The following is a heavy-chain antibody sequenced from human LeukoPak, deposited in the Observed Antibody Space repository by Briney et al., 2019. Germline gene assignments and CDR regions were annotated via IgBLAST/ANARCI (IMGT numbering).Heavy chain of an antibody. Sequence: GGSLRLSCAASGFTFSTYVMSWVRQAPGKGLEGVSAISGNGGSTNYAEFVTGRFTISRDNSKNTLYLQMNGLRAEDTAAYYCAKDDGGNLPTAFYIWGQGTTVTVSS. CDR3: AKDDGGNLPTAFYI. D-gene: IGHD4-23*01. J-gene: IGHJ3*02. CDR2: ISGNGGST. V-gene: IGHV3-23*01. CDR1: GFTFSTYV.